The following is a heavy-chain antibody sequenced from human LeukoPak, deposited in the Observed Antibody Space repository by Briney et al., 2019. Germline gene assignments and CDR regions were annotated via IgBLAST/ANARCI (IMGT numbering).Heavy chain of an antibody. CDR3: AAFSYYYDSSGYYSKEPLDY. CDR2: FDPEDGET. J-gene: IGHJ4*02. D-gene: IGHD3-22*01. Sequence: ASVKVSCKVSGYTLTELSMHWVRQAPGKGLEWMGGFDPEDGETIYAQKFQGRVTMTEDTSTDTAYMELSSLRSEDTAVYYCAAFSYYYDSSGYYSKEPLDYWGQGTLVTVSS. CDR1: GYTLTELS. V-gene: IGHV1-24*01.